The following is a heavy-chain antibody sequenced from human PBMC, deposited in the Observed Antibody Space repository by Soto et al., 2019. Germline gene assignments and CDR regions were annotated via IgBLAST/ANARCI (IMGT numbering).Heavy chain of an antibody. CDR2: ISSNGDTT. Sequence: GGSLRLSCAASGFTFSTYTMHWVRQAPGKGLEYVSAISSNGDTTYYADSVKDRFTISRDNSRNTLYLQMGSLRTDDMAVYYCARERRAVAGNNAFDIWGQGTMVTVSS. J-gene: IGHJ3*02. CDR3: ARERRAVAGNNAFDI. D-gene: IGHD6-19*01. V-gene: IGHV3-64*02. CDR1: GFTFSTYT.